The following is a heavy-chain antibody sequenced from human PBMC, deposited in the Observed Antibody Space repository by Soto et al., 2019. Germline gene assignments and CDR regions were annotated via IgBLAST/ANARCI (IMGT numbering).Heavy chain of an antibody. D-gene: IGHD1-26*01. J-gene: IGHJ4*02. V-gene: IGHV3-23*01. Sequence: EVQLLESGGGLVQPGGSLRLSCAASGFTFSSYAMRWVRQAPVKGLEWVSAISGSGGSTYYADSVKGRFTISRDNPNNTLYLQMNSLRADDTAVYYCARRGSGSYYDYWGQGTLVTVSS. CDR1: GFTFSSYA. CDR3: ARRGSGSYYDY. CDR2: ISGSGGST.